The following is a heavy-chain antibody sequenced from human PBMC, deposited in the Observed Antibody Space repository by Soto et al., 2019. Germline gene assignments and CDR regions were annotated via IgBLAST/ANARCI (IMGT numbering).Heavy chain of an antibody. CDR1: GFTFSNAW. V-gene: IGHV3-15*01. J-gene: IGHJ4*02. D-gene: IGHD3-3*01. CDR2: IKSKTDGGTT. CDR3: TTGYDFAVFDY. Sequence: GGSLRLSCAASGFTFSNAWMSWVRQAPGKGLEWDGRIKSKTDGGTTDYAAPVKGRFTISRDDSKNTLYLQMNSLKTEDTAVYYCTTGYDFAVFDYWGQGTLVTVSS.